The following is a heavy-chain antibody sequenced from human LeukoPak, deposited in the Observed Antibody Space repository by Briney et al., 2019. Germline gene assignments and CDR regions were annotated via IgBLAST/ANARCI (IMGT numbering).Heavy chain of an antibody. J-gene: IGHJ6*03. Sequence: SETLSLTCAVYGGSFSGYYWSWIRQPPGKGLEWIGEINHSGSTNYNPSLKSRVTMSVDTSKNQFSLKLSSVTAADTAVYYCARVISSYYYGNYYYYMDVWGKGTTVTISS. D-gene: IGHD3-10*01. CDR2: INHSGST. V-gene: IGHV4-34*01. CDR3: ARVISSYYYGNYYYYMDV. CDR1: GGSFSGYY.